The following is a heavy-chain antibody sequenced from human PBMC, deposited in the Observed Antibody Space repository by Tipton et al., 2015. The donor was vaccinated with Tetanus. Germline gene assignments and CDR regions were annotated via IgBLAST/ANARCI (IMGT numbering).Heavy chain of an antibody. CDR3: ARLYSSGWADWFDP. CDR1: GGSISSYY. D-gene: IGHD6-19*01. V-gene: IGHV4-59*01. Sequence: TLSLTCTVSGGSISSYYWSWIRQPPGKGLEWIGYIYYSGSTNYNPSLKSRVTISVDTSKNQFSLKLSSVTAADTAVYYCARLYSSGWADWFDPWGQGTLVTVSS. J-gene: IGHJ5*02. CDR2: IYYSGST.